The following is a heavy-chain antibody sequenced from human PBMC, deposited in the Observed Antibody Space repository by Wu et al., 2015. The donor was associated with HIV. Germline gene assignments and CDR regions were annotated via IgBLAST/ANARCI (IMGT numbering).Heavy chain of an antibody. J-gene: IGHJ5*02. V-gene: IGHV1-69*11. D-gene: IGHD3-10*01. Sequence: QVQLVQSGAEIKKPGSSVKVSCKASRDTFKRFVITWVRQAPGQGLECMGKITPVLGSTVYTQKFRDRVTITADESTSTSYMELSSLTSEDTAVYYCAREVGAMLANWFDPWGQGTQVIVSS. CDR3: AREVGAMLANWFDP. CDR2: ITPVLGST. CDR1: RDTFKRFV.